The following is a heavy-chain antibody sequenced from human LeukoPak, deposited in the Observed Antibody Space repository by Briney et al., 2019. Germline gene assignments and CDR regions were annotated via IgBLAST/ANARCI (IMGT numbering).Heavy chain of an antibody. Sequence: PGGSLRLSCAASGFTFDDYGMSWVRQAPGKGLEWVSGINWNGGTTGYAGSVKGRFTISRDNAKNSLYLQMNSVRAEDTALYYCAREGSGSPHYGMDVWGQGTTVTVSS. V-gene: IGHV3-20*04. CDR2: INWNGGTT. D-gene: IGHD3-10*01. CDR1: GFTFDDYG. J-gene: IGHJ6*02. CDR3: AREGSGSPHYGMDV.